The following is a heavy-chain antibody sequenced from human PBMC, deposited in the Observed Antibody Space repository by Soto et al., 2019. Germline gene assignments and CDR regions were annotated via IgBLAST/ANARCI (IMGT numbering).Heavy chain of an antibody. CDR1: GGTLNSYT. D-gene: IGHD2-15*01. CDR2: IISVIGIV. J-gene: IGHJ4*02. CDR3: AHECSGGSCAPFNFDY. V-gene: IGHV1-69*02. Sequence: QVQLVHSGAEVKKPGSSVRVSCKASGGTLNSYTISWVRPAPVQGLAWRGRIISVIGIVNDARGFQGRVTFTADKSTGTTYMDLNGLRSEDTAVYYCAHECSGGSCAPFNFDYWGQGTPVTVSS.